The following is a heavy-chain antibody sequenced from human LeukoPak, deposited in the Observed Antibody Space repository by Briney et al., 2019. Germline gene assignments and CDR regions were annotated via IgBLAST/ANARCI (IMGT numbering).Heavy chain of an antibody. V-gene: IGHV1-2*02. Sequence: ASVKVSCKASGYTFTGYYMHWVRQAPGQGREGMGWINPNSGGTNYAQKFQASVTMTRDTSISPAYMALPRLRSDDTAVYYCPRVGIYGSGSQTPYYYYYGMYVWGQGTPVTASS. D-gene: IGHD3-10*01. CDR2: INPNSGGT. J-gene: IGHJ6*02. CDR3: PRVGIYGSGSQTPYYYYYGMYV. CDR1: GYTFTGYY.